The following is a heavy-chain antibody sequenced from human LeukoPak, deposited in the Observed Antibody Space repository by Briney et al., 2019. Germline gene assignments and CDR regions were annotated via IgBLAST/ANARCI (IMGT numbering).Heavy chain of an antibody. V-gene: IGHV3-53*01. CDR1: GFIVSSSY. J-gene: IGHJ4*02. CDR2: IYSGGST. Sequence: GGSLRLSCAASGFIVSSSYLSWVRQAPGKGLEWVSIIYSGGSTYYADSVKGRFTISRDNSKNTLYLQMNSLRAEDTAVYYCAKDISTVTTFDYWGQGTLVTVSS. D-gene: IGHD4-17*01. CDR3: AKDISTVTTFDY.